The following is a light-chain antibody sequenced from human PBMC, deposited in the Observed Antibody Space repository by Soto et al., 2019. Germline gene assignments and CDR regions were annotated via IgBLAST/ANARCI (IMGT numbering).Light chain of an antibody. CDR2: DVS. V-gene: IGLV2-14*03. Sequence: QSALTQPASVSGSPGQSITISCTGTSSDVGAYNYVSWYQHHPGKAPKLMIYDVSNRPSGVSNRFSGSKSGNTASLTISGLQAEDEADYHCSSYTSSSTLVVFGGGTKVTVL. CDR1: SSDVGAYNY. J-gene: IGLJ2*01. CDR3: SSYTSSSTLVV.